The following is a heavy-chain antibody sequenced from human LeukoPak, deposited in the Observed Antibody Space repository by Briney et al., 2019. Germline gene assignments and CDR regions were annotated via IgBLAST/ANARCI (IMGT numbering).Heavy chain of an antibody. CDR3: ARDSGYQRHDAFDI. J-gene: IGHJ3*02. Sequence: GGSLRLSCAASGFTFSSYWMSWVRQAPGKGLEWVANIKQDGSEKYYVDSVKGRLTISRDNAKNSLYLQMNSLRAEDTAVYYCARDSGYQRHDAFDIWGQGTMVTVSS. V-gene: IGHV3-7*01. CDR2: IKQDGSEK. CDR1: GFTFSSYW. D-gene: IGHD3-10*01.